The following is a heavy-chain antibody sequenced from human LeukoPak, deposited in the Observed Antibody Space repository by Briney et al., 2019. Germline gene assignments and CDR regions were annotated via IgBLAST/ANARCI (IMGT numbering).Heavy chain of an antibody. CDR1: GGTFSSYA. J-gene: IGHJ6*03. CDR2: IIPIFGTA. CDR3: AREGGVRPTAPPDYYSYQMDV. V-gene: IGHV1-69*05. Sequence: SVKVSCKASGGTFSSYAISWVRQAPGQGLEWMGRIIPIFGTANYAQKFQGRVTITTDESTSTAYMELRSLRSDDTAVYYCAREGGVRPTAPPDYYSYQMDVWGKGTTVTVSS. D-gene: IGHD3-16*01.